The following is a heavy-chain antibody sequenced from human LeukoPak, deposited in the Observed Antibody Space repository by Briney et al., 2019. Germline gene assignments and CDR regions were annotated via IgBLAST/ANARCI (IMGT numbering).Heavy chain of an antibody. CDR2: INHSGST. Sequence: SETLSLTCAVYGGSFSGYYWSWIRQPPGKGLEWIGEINHSGSTNYNPSLKSRVTISVDTSKNQFSLKLSSVTAADTAVYYCARGREFDPWGQGTLVTVSS. CDR1: GGSFSGYY. J-gene: IGHJ5*02. V-gene: IGHV4-34*01. CDR3: ARGREFDP.